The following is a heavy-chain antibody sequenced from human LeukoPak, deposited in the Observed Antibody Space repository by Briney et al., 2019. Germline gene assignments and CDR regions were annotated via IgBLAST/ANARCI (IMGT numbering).Heavy chain of an antibody. Sequence: ASVKVSCKASGYTFTSYDIHWVRQAPGQGLEWMGWISAYNGNTNYAQKLQGRVTMTTDTSTSTAYMELRSLRSDDTAVYYCARDPVGWYEAEYFQHWGQGTLVTVSS. CDR3: ARDPVGWYEAEYFQH. CDR1: GYTFTSYD. D-gene: IGHD6-19*01. J-gene: IGHJ1*01. V-gene: IGHV1-18*01. CDR2: ISAYNGNT.